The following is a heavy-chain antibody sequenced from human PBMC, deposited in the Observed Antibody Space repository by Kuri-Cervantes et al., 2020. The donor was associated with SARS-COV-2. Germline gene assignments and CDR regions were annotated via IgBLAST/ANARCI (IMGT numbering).Heavy chain of an antibody. J-gene: IGHJ5*02. Sequence: SETLSLTCAVSGYSISSGYYWSWIRQPAGKGLEWIGRIYTSGSTNYNPSLKSRVTMSVDTSKNQFSLKLSSVTAADTAVYYCAREETDIVVVPAAMNWFDPWGQGTLVTVSS. V-gene: IGHV4-61*02. CDR3: AREETDIVVVPAAMNWFDP. D-gene: IGHD2-2*01. CDR1: GYSISSGYY. CDR2: IYTSGST.